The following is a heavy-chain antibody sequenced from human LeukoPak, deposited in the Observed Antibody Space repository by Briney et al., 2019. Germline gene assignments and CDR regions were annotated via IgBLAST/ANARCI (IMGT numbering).Heavy chain of an antibody. J-gene: IGHJ6*02. CDR2: IWYDGSNK. Sequence: GGSLRLSCAASGFTFSSYGMHWVRQAPGKGLEWVAVIWYDGSNKYYADSVKGRFTISRDNSKNTLYLQMNSLRAEDTAVYYCARDGGYFDWSSYGMDVWGQGTTVTVSS. CDR3: ARDGGYFDWSSYGMDV. D-gene: IGHD3-9*01. CDR1: GFTFSSYG. V-gene: IGHV3-33*08.